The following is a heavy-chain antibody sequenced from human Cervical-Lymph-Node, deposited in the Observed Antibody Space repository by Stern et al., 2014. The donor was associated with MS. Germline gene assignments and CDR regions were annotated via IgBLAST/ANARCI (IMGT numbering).Heavy chain of an antibody. D-gene: IGHD1-14*01. CDR2: ISSGSTAI. V-gene: IGHV3-21*01. Sequence: EVHLVESGGGLVKPGGSLRLSCAASGFTFNNYSMHWVRQAPGKGLEWVSSISSGSTAICYTEPVKGRFTVYRDNAKRSLYLQINSLKVEDTAVYFCARANRTGSIYDGPTDHWGQGTPVTVPS. CDR1: GFTFNNYS. CDR3: ARANRTGSIYDGPTDH. J-gene: IGHJ5*02.